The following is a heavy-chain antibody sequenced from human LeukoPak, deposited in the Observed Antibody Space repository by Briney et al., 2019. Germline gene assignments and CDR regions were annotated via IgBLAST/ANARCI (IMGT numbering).Heavy chain of an antibody. V-gene: IGHV3-7*01. CDR1: GFTFSSYW. CDR2: IKQDGSEK. Sequence: PGGSLRLSCSASGFTFSSYWMSWVRQAPGKGLEGVANIKQDGSEKYYVDSVKGRFTISRDNAKNSLYLQMNSLRAEDTAVYYCARERGIFCSSTSCYIRYYYYMDVWGKGTTVTVSS. D-gene: IGHD2-2*02. J-gene: IGHJ6*03. CDR3: ARERGIFCSSTSCYIRYYYYMDV.